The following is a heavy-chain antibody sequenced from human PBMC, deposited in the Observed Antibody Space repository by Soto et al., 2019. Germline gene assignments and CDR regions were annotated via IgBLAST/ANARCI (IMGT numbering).Heavy chain of an antibody. D-gene: IGHD3-22*01. CDR3: ARKYYYDSSGNPPYGMDV. CDR2: ISAYNGNT. CDR1: GYTFTSYG. J-gene: IGHJ6*02. Sequence: ASVKVSCKASGYTFTSYGISWVRQAPGQGLEWMGWISAYNGNTNHAQKLQGRVTMTTDTSTSTAYMELRSLRSDDTAVYYCARKYYYDSSGNPPYGMDVWGQGTTVTVSS. V-gene: IGHV1-18*01.